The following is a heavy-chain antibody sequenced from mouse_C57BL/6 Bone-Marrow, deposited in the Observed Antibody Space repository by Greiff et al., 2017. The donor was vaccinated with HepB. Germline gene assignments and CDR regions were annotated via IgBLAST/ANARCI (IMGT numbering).Heavy chain of an antibody. CDR3: ASQGYYGSSPHYCAMDY. CDR2: ISNGGGST. J-gene: IGHJ4*01. V-gene: IGHV5-12*01. D-gene: IGHD1-1*01. Sequence: EVQLVESGGGLVQPGGSLKLSCAASGFTFSDYYMYWVRQTPEKRLEWVAYISNGGGSTYYPDTVKGRFTISRDNAKNTLYLQMSRLKSEDTAMYYCASQGYYGSSPHYCAMDYWGQGTSVTVSS. CDR1: GFTFSDYY.